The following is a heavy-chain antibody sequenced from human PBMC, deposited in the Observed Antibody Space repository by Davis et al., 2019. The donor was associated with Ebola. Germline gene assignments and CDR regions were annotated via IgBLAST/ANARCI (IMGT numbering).Heavy chain of an antibody. CDR2: IYYSGST. J-gene: IGHJ5*02. CDR1: GGSISSGDYY. V-gene: IGHV4-30-4*01. D-gene: IGHD6-19*01. CDR3: ARDGRRSSGWYHEDNWFDP. Sequence: PSETLSLTCTVSGGSISSGDYYWSWIRQPPGKGLEWIGYIYYSGSTYYNPSLKSRVTISVDTSKNQFSLKLNSVTAADTAVYYCARDGRRSSGWYHEDNWFDPWGQGTLVTVSS.